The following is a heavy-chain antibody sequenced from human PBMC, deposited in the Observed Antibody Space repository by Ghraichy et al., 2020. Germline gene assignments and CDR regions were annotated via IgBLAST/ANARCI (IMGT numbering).Heavy chain of an antibody. CDR2: IYLGGSI. CDR3: ARFYYDNSGLNIDY. J-gene: IGHJ4*02. Sequence: SETLSLTRSVSGASISSHYWTWIRQPPGKGLEWIAYIYLGGSINYNPSLKSRVTISVDTSKNQFSLRLSSVTAADTAVYYCARFYYDNSGLNIDYWGQGTLVTVSS. CDR1: GASISSHY. D-gene: IGHD3-22*01. V-gene: IGHV4-59*08.